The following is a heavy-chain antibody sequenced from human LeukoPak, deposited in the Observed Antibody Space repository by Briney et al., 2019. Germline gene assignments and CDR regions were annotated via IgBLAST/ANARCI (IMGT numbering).Heavy chain of an antibody. D-gene: IGHD4-17*01. Sequence: ASVKVSCKASGYSFTGSAMNWVRQAPGQGLEWMGWINTNTGNPMYAQGFTGRFVFSLDTSVSTAYPQITSLKTEDTAVYYCARSLTYGDHPPFDYWGQGTLVTVSS. CDR3: ARSLTYGDHPPFDY. J-gene: IGHJ4*02. CDR2: INTNTGNP. V-gene: IGHV7-4-1*02. CDR1: GYSFTGSA.